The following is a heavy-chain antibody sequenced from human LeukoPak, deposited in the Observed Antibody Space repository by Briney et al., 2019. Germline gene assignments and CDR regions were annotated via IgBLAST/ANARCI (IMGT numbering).Heavy chain of an antibody. D-gene: IGHD6-13*01. CDR3: ARDRLAAADNYFDY. Sequence: GGSLKLSCAASGFTFSSYSMNWVRQAPGKGLEWVSSISSSSSYIYYADSVKGRFTISRDNAKNSLYLQMNSLRAEDTAVYYCARDRLAAADNYFDYWGQGTLVTASS. V-gene: IGHV3-21*01. CDR1: GFTFSSYS. CDR2: ISSSSSYI. J-gene: IGHJ4*02.